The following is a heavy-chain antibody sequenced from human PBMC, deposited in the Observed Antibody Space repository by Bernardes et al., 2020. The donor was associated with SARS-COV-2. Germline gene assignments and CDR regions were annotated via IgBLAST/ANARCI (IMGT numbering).Heavy chain of an antibody. J-gene: IGHJ6*02. CDR2: ISWNSGSI. Sequence: GGSLRLSCAASGFTFDDYAMHWVRQAPGKGLEWVSGISWNSGSIGYADSVKGRFTISRDNAKNSLYLQMNSLRAEDTALYYCAKDRAPFWPFDYYGMDVWGQGTTVTVSS. CDR1: GFTFDDYA. CDR3: AKDRAPFWPFDYYGMDV. V-gene: IGHV3-9*01. D-gene: IGHD3-3*01.